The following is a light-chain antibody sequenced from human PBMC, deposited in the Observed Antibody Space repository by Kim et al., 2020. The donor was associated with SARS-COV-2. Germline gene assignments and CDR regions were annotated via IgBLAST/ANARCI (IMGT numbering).Light chain of an antibody. Sequence: QSALTQPPSASGSPGQSVTISCTGTSSDVGRYNYVSWYQQHPGKVPKLLIYEVNKRPSGVPDRLSGSKSGNTASLTVSGLQAEDEADYYCSSYADSKSILFGGGTRLTVL. CDR1: SSDVGRYNY. J-gene: IGLJ2*01. CDR2: EVN. V-gene: IGLV2-8*01. CDR3: SSYADSKSIL.